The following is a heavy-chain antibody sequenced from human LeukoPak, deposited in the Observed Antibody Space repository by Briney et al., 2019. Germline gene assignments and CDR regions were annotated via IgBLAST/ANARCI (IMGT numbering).Heavy chain of an antibody. J-gene: IGHJ4*02. CDR2: IYSGGST. V-gene: IGHV3-66*02. CDR3: ASPSGSYYFDY. D-gene: IGHD1-26*01. Sequence: RAGGSLRLSCAASGFTVSSNYMSWVRQAPGKGLEWVSVIYSGGSTYYADSVKGRFTISRDNSKNTLYLQMNSLRAEDTAVYYCASPSGSYYFDYWGQGTLVTVSS. CDR1: GFTVSSNY.